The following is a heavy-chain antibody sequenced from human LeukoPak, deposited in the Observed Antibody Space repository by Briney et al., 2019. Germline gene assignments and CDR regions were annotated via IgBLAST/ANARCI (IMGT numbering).Heavy chain of an antibody. CDR3: AKGSSSWYEVNY. CDR1: GFTFSNAW. CDR2: ISSSSSYI. D-gene: IGHD6-13*01. J-gene: IGHJ4*02. V-gene: IGHV3-21*01. Sequence: GGSLRLSCAVSGFTFSNAWMNWVRQAPGKGLEWVSSISSSSSYIYYADSVKGRFTTSKDNAKNSLYLQMNSLRAEDTAVYYCAKGSSSWYEVNYWGQGTLVTVSS.